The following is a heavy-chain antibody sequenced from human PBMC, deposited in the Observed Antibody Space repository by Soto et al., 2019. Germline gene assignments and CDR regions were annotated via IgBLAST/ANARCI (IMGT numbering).Heavy chain of an antibody. V-gene: IGHV1-69*13. CDR3: ARAQLFPAVRGYYYYYGMDV. D-gene: IGHD6-13*01. CDR2: IIPIFGTA. CDR1: GGTFSSYA. Sequence: SVKVSCKASGGTFSSYAISWVRQAPGQGLEWMGGIIPIFGTANYAQKFQGRVTITADESTSTAYMELSSLRSEDTAVYYCARAQLFPAVRGYYYYYGMDVWGQGTTVTV. J-gene: IGHJ6*02.